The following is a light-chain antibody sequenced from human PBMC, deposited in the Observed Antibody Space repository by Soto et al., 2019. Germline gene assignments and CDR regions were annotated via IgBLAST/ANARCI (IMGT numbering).Light chain of an antibody. CDR1: HSILYSSNNKNY. V-gene: IGKV4-1*01. Sequence: DIVLGPFPESLGECAGGSGNTNRKFFHSILYSSNNKNYLVWYQQKPGQPPKVLIYWASTRESGVPDRFSGSGSGTDFTLTISSLQAEDVAVYYCQQYYSAPLTFGGGTKVDI. CDR2: WAS. J-gene: IGKJ4*01. CDR3: QQYYSAPLT.